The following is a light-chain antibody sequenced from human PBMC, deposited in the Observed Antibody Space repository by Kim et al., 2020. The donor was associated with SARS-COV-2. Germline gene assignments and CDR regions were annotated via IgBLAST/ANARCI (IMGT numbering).Light chain of an antibody. Sequence: SPGETATLFCRASQSVSTNLAWYQQKPGQAPRLLIYGASIRATGTPVRFSGSGSGTEFTLTISSLKSEDFAIYHCQQYNEWSPITFGQGTRLEIK. CDR3: QQYNEWSPIT. J-gene: IGKJ5*01. CDR1: QSVSTN. CDR2: GAS. V-gene: IGKV3-15*01.